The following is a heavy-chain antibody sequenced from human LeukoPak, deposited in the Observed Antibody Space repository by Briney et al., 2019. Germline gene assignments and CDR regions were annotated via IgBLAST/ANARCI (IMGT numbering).Heavy chain of an antibody. J-gene: IGHJ4*02. CDR2: MNPNSGNT. Sequence: ASVKLSCKASGYTFTSYDINWVRQATGQGLEWMGWMNPNSGNTGYAQKFQGRVTITRNTSISTAYMELSSLRSEDTAVYYCARGPTPRRITIFGVVIQYYFDYWGQGTLVTVSS. CDR1: GYTFTSYD. D-gene: IGHD3-3*01. V-gene: IGHV1-8*03. CDR3: ARGPTPRRITIFGVVIQYYFDY.